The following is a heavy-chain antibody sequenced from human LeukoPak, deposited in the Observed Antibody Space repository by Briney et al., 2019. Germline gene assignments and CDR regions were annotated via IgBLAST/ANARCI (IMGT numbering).Heavy chain of an antibody. CDR1: GFTFSSYA. CDR3: ARDPLFMGIAVAGNDSFDP. V-gene: IGHV3-30-3*01. J-gene: IGHJ5*02. CDR2: ISYDGSNK. D-gene: IGHD6-19*01. Sequence: GRSLRLSCAASGFTFSSYAMHWVRQAPGKGLEWVAVISYDGSNKYYADSVKGRFTISRDNSKNTLYLQMNSLRAEDTAVYYCARDPLFMGIAVAGNDSFDPWGQGTLVTVSS.